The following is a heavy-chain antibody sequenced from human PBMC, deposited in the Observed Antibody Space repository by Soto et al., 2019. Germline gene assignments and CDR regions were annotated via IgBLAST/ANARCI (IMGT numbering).Heavy chain of an antibody. Sequence: GSLILSCAASGFTFSSYAMSWVLQAPGKGLEWVSAISGSGGSTYYADSVKGRFTISRDNSKNTLYLQMNSLRAEDTAVYYCAKELIRYFDWAPFDYWGQGTMVTSPQ. V-gene: IGHV3-23*01. CDR3: AKELIRYFDWAPFDY. CDR1: GFTFSSYA. CDR2: ISGSGGST. D-gene: IGHD3-9*01. J-gene: IGHJ4*02.